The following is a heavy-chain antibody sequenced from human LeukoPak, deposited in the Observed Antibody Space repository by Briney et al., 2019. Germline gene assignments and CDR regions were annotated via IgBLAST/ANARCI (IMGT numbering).Heavy chain of an antibody. CDR1: GYSFTTYW. D-gene: IGHD5-18*01. V-gene: IGHV5-51*01. CDR3: ARPADTAMAPFDY. Sequence: GESLKISCKGSGYSFTTYWIAWVRQMPGKGLETMGIIYPGDSDTRNSPSFQGQVTISADKSISTAYLQWSSLKATDTAMYYCARPADTAMAPFDYWGQGTLVTVSS. J-gene: IGHJ4*02. CDR2: IYPGDSDT.